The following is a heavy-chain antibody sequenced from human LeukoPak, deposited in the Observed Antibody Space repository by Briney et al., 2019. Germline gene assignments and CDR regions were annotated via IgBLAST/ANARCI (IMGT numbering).Heavy chain of an antibody. J-gene: IGHJ4*02. V-gene: IGHV1-2*02. CDR2: INPNSGGA. CDR1: GYSFTAYY. CDR3: ARGGTTAAGGDC. D-gene: IGHD6-13*01. Sequence: GASVNVSCKASGYSFTAYYMNWVRQAPGQGLEWMGWINPNSGGANYAQKFQGRVTMTRDTSISTAYMEVSSLRSDDTAVYYCARGGTTAAGGDCWGQGTLVTVSS.